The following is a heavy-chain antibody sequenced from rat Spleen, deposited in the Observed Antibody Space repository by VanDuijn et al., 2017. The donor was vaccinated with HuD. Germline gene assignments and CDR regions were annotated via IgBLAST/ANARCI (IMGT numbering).Heavy chain of an antibody. J-gene: IGHJ2*01. CDR3: ARGPVDY. Sequence: EVQLQESGPGLVKPSQSLSLTCSVTGYSITSNYWGWIRKFPGNKMEWMGYIDYSGRTSYNPSLKSRISITRDTSKNQFFLHLNSLTTEDTATYFCARGPVDYWGRGVMVTVSS. CDR2: IDYSGRT. V-gene: IGHV3-1*01. CDR1: GYSITSNY.